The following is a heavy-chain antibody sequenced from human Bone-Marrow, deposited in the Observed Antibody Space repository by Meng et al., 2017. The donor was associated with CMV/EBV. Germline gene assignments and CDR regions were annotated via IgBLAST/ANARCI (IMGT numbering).Heavy chain of an antibody. J-gene: IGHJ4*02. CDR1: GFTLATYA. V-gene: IGHV3-74*01. CDR2: IYTDGTIT. CDR3: TRDTNWSFDY. Sequence: GGSLRLSCAASGFTLATYAMHWVRQPPGKGLLWVSRIYTDGTITTYADSVKGRFTISRDNAKNALYLQMNSLRPEDTAVYYCTRDTNWSFDYWGQGTLVTVSS. D-gene: IGHD1-1*01.